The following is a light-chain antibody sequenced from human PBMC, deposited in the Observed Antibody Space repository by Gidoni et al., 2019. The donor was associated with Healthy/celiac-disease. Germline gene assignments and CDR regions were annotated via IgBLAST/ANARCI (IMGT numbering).Light chain of an antibody. J-gene: IGKJ2*01. CDR1: QDISNH. CDR2: DAS. Sequence: DIQMTQSPSSLSASVGDRVTITCQASQDISNHLNWYQQKAGKAPKVLIYDASKLETGVPSRFSGSGSGTDFTFTISSLQPEDIATYYCQQYDNLYTFGQGTKLEIK. CDR3: QQYDNLYT. V-gene: IGKV1-33*01.